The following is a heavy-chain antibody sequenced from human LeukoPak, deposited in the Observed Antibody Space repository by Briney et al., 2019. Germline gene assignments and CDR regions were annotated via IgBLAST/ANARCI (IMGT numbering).Heavy chain of an antibody. CDR3: ARLVGVVIIPVDFDY. V-gene: IGHV4-38-2*02. D-gene: IGHD3-3*01. CDR1: GYSISSGYY. Sequence: PSETLSLTCTVSGYSISSGYYWGWIRQPPGKGLEWIGSIYHSGSTYYNPSLKSRVTISVDTSKNQFSLKLSSVTAADTAVYYCARLVGVVIIPVDFDYWGQGTLVAVSS. CDR2: IYHSGST. J-gene: IGHJ4*02.